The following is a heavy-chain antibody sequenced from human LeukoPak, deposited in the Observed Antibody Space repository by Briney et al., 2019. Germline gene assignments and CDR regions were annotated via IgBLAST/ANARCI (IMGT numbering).Heavy chain of an antibody. D-gene: IGHD5-24*01. Sequence: PGGSLRLSCAASGFTVSSNYMSWVRQAPGKGLEWVSVIYSGGSTYYADSVRGRFTISRDNSKNTLYLQMNSLRAEDTAVYYCAKVTEDGYTDYFDYWGQGTLVTVSS. CDR3: AKVTEDGYTDYFDY. CDR1: GFTVSSNY. CDR2: IYSGGST. V-gene: IGHV3-53*01. J-gene: IGHJ4*02.